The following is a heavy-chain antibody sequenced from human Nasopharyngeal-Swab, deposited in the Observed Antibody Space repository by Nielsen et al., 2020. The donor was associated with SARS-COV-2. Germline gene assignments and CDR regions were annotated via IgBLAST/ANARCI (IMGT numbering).Heavy chain of an antibody. J-gene: IGHJ4*02. CDR1: GGSISSYY. CDR2: IYYSGST. V-gene: IGHV4-59*08. Sequence: SETLSLTCTGSGGSISSYYLSWIRQPPGKGLEWIGYIYYSGSTNYNPSLKSRVTISVDTSKNQFSLKLSSVTAADTAVYYCARHLAVAGDFDYWGQGTLVTVSS. CDR3: ARHLAVAGDFDY. D-gene: IGHD6-19*01.